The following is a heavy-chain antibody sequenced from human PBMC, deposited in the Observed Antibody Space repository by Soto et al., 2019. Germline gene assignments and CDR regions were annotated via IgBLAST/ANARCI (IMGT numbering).Heavy chain of an antibody. V-gene: IGHV3-23*01. Sequence: GGSLRLSCAASGFTFSSYAMSWVRQAPGKGLEWVSAISGSGGSTYYEHSVKGRVTISRDNSKNTLYLQMNSLRAEDTAVYYCAKDATADYYYYYMDVWGKGTTVTVSS. J-gene: IGHJ6*03. D-gene: IGHD2-15*01. CDR2: ISGSGGST. CDR1: GFTFSSYA. CDR3: AKDATADYYYYYMDV.